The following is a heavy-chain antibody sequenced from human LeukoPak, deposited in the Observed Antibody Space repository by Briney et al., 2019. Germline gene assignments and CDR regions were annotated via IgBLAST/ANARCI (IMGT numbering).Heavy chain of an antibody. J-gene: IGHJ4*01. D-gene: IGHD6-6*01. CDR1: GLTFSRYW. V-gene: IGHV3-74*03. Sequence: GWSLLLSCVSTGLTFSRYWMHSARQAQGKGLVWVSHINTVGSHTTYADSVKGRLTSSRDHAHHPPDLQQHNRRAQDPAVHCSAGAGGSSSLGDWGQGTLVTVSS. CDR3: AGAGGSSSLGD. CDR2: INTVGSHT.